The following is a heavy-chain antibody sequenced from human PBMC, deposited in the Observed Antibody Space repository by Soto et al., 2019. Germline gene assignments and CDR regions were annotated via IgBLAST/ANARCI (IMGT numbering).Heavy chain of an antibody. CDR3: ARELSYYYDSGGYFDC. CDR1: GGSFSGYY. J-gene: IGHJ4*02. Sequence: PSETLSLTCAVYGGSFSGYYWSWIRQPPGKGLEWIGEINHSGSTNYNPSLKSRVTISVDTSKNQFSLKLSSVTAADTAVYYCARELSYYYDSGGYFDCWGQGNLVTVSS. CDR2: INHSGST. V-gene: IGHV4-34*01. D-gene: IGHD3-22*01.